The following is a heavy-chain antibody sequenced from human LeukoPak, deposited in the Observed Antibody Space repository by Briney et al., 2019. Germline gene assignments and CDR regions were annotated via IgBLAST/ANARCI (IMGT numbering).Heavy chain of an antibody. CDR3: ARDRVKMAAMSPAY. V-gene: IGHV1-18*01. CDR1: GYTFASYG. CDR2: TSVYNGHT. J-gene: IGHJ4*02. Sequence: ASVKVSCKASGYTFASYGITWVRQAPGQGLEWMGWTSVYNGHTNYAQKVQGRVTMTTGTSTSTAFMELTSLRSDDTAVYYCARDRVKMAAMSPAYWGQGTLVTVSS. D-gene: IGHD2-2*01.